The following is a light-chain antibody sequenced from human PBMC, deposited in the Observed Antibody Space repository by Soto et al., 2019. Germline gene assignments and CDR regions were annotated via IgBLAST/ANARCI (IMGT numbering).Light chain of an antibody. CDR2: GNT. Sequence: QSVLTQAPSVSGAPGQRVTISCTGSSSNIGAGYDVHWYQQLPGTAPRLLIYGNTKRPSGVPDRFSGSKSATSASLAITGLQAEDEGDYYCQSYDSNLSGSLFGGGTKLTVL. CDR3: QSYDSNLSGSL. CDR1: SSNIGAGYD. J-gene: IGLJ2*01. V-gene: IGLV1-40*01.